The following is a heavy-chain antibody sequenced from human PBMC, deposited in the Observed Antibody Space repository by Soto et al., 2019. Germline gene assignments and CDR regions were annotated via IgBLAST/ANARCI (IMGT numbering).Heavy chain of an antibody. V-gene: IGHV5-10-1*01. Sequence: LGESLKISCKGSGYGFTSYWISWVRQMPGKGLEWMGRIDPSDSYTNYSPSFQGHVTISADKSISTAYLQWSSLKASDTAMYYCARSIVATIRYYYGMDVWGQGTTVTVSS. J-gene: IGHJ6*02. CDR1: GYGFTSYW. D-gene: IGHD5-12*01. CDR2: IDPSDSYT. CDR3: ARSIVATIRYYYGMDV.